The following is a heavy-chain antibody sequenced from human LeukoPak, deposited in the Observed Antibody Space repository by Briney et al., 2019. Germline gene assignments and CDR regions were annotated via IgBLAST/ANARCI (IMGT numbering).Heavy chain of an antibody. V-gene: IGHV3-48*03. Sequence: GGSLRLSCTASKFYFSTYDMNWVRQVPGKGLEWVSYIDSSASTTYYAGSVQGRFTVSRDNAKNSLYLQMTSLRAEDTAVYYCARDDDWNYEDYWGQGTLVTVSS. D-gene: IGHD1-7*01. CDR1: KFYFSTYD. J-gene: IGHJ4*02. CDR3: ARDDDWNYEDY. CDR2: IDSSASTT.